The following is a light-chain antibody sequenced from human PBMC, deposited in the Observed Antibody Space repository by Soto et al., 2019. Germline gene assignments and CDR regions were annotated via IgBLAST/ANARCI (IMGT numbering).Light chain of an antibody. CDR3: QQCSSYYT. CDR1: QNINKW. Sequence: DIQMTQSPSTLSASVGDRVTITCRASQNINKWLAWYQQKPGKAPKLLIYDASSLESGVPSRFSGSGFGTEFTLTISSLQPDDFATYYCQQCSSYYTFGQGTKVDIK. V-gene: IGKV1-5*01. J-gene: IGKJ2*01. CDR2: DAS.